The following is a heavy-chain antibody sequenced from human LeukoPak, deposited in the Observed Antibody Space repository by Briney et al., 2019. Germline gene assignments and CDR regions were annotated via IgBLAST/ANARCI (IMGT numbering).Heavy chain of an antibody. J-gene: IGHJ4*02. Sequence: PGGSLRLSCAASGFTFSDYYMSWIRQAPGKGLERVSYISSSGSTIYYADSVKGRFTISRDNAKNSLYLQMNSLRAEDTAVCYCAGDRGHDFWSGYLIDYWGQGTLVTVSS. CDR3: AGDRGHDFWSGYLIDY. D-gene: IGHD3-3*01. CDR1: GFTFSDYY. CDR2: ISSSGSTI. V-gene: IGHV3-11*04.